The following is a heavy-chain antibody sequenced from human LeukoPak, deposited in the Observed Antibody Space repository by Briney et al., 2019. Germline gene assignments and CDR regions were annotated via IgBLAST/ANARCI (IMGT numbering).Heavy chain of an antibody. CDR1: GFTFSSYA. Sequence: GRSLRLSCAASGFTFSSYAMHWVRQAPGKGLEWVSGISWNSGSIGYADSVKGRFTISRDNAKNSLYLQMNSLRAEDMALYYCAKGGYRSWLEVVADYWGQGTLVTVSS. CDR2: ISWNSGSI. V-gene: IGHV3-9*03. D-gene: IGHD2-15*01. J-gene: IGHJ4*02. CDR3: AKGGYRSWLEVVADY.